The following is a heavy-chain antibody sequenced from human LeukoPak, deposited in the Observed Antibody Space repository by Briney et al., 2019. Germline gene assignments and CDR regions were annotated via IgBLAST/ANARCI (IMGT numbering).Heavy chain of an antibody. V-gene: IGHV3-23*01. D-gene: IGHD2-15*01. J-gene: IGHJ4*02. Sequence: GGSLRLSCAASGFIFSSYAMSWVRQAPGKGLEWVSAISGSGGRTYYADSVKRRFTISRDNSKNTLYLQMNSLRAGDTAVYYCAKGYCSGGSCYSGLFDYWGQGTLVTVSS. CDR1: GFIFSSYA. CDR3: AKGYCSGGSCYSGLFDY. CDR2: ISGSGGRT.